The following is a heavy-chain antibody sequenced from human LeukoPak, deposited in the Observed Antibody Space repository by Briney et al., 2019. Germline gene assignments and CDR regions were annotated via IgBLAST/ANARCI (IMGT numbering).Heavy chain of an antibody. CDR1: GGSISSDS. CDR2: IYADGST. CDR3: ARQYSSSFDP. Sequence: SETLSLTCTVSGGSISSDSWSWIRQPPGRGLEWIVYIYADGSTNYNPSLKSRVTISVDTSKNQFALKLSSVTAADTAVYYCARQYSSSFDPWGQGTLVTVSS. J-gene: IGHJ5*02. D-gene: IGHD6-13*01. V-gene: IGHV4-4*09.